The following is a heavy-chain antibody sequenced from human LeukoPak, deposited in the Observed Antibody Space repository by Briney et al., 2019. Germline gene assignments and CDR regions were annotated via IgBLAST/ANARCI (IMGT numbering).Heavy chain of an antibody. CDR1: GGTFSSYA. J-gene: IGHJ5*02. Sequence: ASVKVSCKASGGTFSSYAISWVRQAPGQGLEWMGRIIPILGIANYAQKFQGRVTITADKSTSTAYMELSSLRSEDTAVYYCARDQGRIVVVVAATLENWFDPWGQGTLVTVSS. CDR2: IIPILGIA. V-gene: IGHV1-69*04. CDR3: ARDQGRIVVVVAATLENWFDP. D-gene: IGHD2-15*01.